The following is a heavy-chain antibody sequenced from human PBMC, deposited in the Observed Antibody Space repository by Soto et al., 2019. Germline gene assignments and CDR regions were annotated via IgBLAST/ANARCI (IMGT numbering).Heavy chain of an antibody. CDR2: INHSGST. D-gene: IGHD3-3*01. CDR3: ARGHDFWRGYYNRWFDP. CDR1: GGSLSGYY. V-gene: IGHV4-34*01. Sequence: PSETLSLTCAVYGGSLSGYYWSWIRQPPGKGLEWIGEINHSGSTNYNPSLKSRVTIPVDTSKNQFSLKLSSVTAADTAVYYCARGHDFWRGYYNRWFDPWGQGTLVTVSS. J-gene: IGHJ5*02.